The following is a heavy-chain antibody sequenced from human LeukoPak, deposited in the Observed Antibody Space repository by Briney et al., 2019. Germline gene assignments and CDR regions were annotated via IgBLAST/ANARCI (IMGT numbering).Heavy chain of an antibody. CDR2: ISGSGGST. Sequence: PGGSLRLSCAASGFTFSSYAMSWVRQAPGKGLEWVSAISGSGGSTYYADSVKGRFTISRDNSKNTLYLQMNSLRAEDTAVYYCAKDPSNYGVHPKYYFDYWGQGTLVTVSS. CDR3: AKDPSNYGVHPKYYFDY. J-gene: IGHJ4*02. D-gene: IGHD4-17*01. V-gene: IGHV3-23*01. CDR1: GFTFSSYA.